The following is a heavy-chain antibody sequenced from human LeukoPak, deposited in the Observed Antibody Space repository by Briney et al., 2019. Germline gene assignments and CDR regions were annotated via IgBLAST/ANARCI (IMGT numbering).Heavy chain of an antibody. CDR1: EFIFSDYA. CDR3: TKSTDYWYYGMDV. CDR2: IDKTTYPT. Sequence: GGSLRLSCAASEFIFSDYAMGWVRQAPGKGLEWVSTIDKTTYPTFYADSVKGRFTISRDNSRNTMYLQMSSLRTDDTATYYCTKSTDYWYYGMDVWGQGTTVTVSS. J-gene: IGHJ6*02. D-gene: IGHD2-8*02. V-gene: IGHV3-23*05.